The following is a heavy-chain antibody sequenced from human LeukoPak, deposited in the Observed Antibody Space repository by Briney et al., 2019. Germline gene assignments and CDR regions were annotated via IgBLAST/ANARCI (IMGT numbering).Heavy chain of an antibody. CDR3: ARHLGVVVIASTYYFDY. D-gene: IGHD2-21*01. J-gene: IGHJ4*02. CDR1: GGSISSSSYY. V-gene: IGHV4-39*01. Sequence: SETLSLTCTVSGGSISSSSYYWGWIRQPPGKGLEWIGSIYYSGSTYYNPSLKSRVTISVDTSKNQFSLKLSSVTAADTAVYYCARHLGVVVIASTYYFDYWGQGTLVTVSS. CDR2: IYYSGST.